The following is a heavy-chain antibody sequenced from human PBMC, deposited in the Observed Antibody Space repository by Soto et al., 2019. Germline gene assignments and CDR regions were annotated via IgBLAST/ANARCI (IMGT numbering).Heavy chain of an antibody. CDR3: ASVTFGGVVLAH. CDR1: AASFSKYY. V-gene: IGHV4-59*01. CDR2: IYFNGNT. D-gene: IGHD3-16*01. Sequence: SETLSLTCTVSAASFSKYYWSWIRQPPGKGLEWIGYIYFNGNTNYNPSLKRRVTISIDTSKKQFSLNLTSVTDADTAVYYCASVTFGGVVLAHWGQGTLVTV. J-gene: IGHJ4*02.